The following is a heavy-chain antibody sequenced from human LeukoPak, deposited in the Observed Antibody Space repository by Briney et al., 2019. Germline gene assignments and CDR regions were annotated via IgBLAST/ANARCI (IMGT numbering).Heavy chain of an antibody. CDR1: GGSISSSSYY. CDR3: TRGSIAYYYMDV. Sequence: SETLSLTCTVSGGSISSSSYYWGWIRQPPGKGLEWIGNIYYSGSTYSNPSLKSRVTISVDTSKNQFSLKLSSVTAADTAVYYCTRGSIAYYYMDVWGKGTTVTISS. V-gene: IGHV4-39*07. D-gene: IGHD3-22*01. CDR2: IYYSGST. J-gene: IGHJ6*03.